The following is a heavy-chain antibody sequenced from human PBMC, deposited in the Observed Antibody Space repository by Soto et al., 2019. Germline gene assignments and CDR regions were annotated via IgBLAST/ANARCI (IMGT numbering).Heavy chain of an antibody. V-gene: IGHV3-30*18. CDR1: GFSFSDYG. D-gene: IGHD3-3*01. J-gene: IGHJ4*02. CDR3: AKTRTLFGVVSRNDVDY. CDR2: TSYAGSKT. Sequence: QVQLVESGGGVVQPGRSQRLSCAASGFSFSDYGMHWVRQPPGKGLEWVAYTSYAGSKTYYADSVMGRFTISRDNTKHKVFLQRNSLRPEETAMYYCAKTRTLFGVVSRNDVDYWGQGTLVTVSS.